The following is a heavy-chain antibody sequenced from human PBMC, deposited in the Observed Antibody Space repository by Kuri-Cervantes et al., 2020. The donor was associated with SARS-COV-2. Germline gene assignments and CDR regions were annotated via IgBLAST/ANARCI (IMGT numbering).Heavy chain of an antibody. CDR3: ARDTGYCGGDCSAFDI. D-gene: IGHD2-21*02. Sequence: SWVRQPPGKGLEWIGEIYHSGGTNYNPSLKSRVTISVDKSKNQFSMKLSSVTAADTAVYYCARDTGYCGGDCSAFDIWGQGTMVTVSS. CDR2: IYHSGGT. V-gene: IGHV4-4*02. J-gene: IGHJ3*02.